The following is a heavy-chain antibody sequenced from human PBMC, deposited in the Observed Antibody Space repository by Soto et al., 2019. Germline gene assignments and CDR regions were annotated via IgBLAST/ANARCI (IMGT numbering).Heavy chain of an antibody. J-gene: IGHJ6*02. CDR3: ARDLAAAGTPWYYYYGMDV. Sequence: ASVKVSCKASGYPFTGYYMHWVRQAPGQGLEWMGWINPNSGGTNYVQKFQGRVTMTRDTSTSTAYMELSRLRSDDTAVYYCARDLAAAGTPWYYYYGMDVWGQGTTVTVSS. V-gene: IGHV1-2*02. CDR1: GYPFTGYY. CDR2: INPNSGGT. D-gene: IGHD6-13*01.